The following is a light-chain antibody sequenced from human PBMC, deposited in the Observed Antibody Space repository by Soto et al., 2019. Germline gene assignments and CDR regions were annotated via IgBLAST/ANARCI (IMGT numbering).Light chain of an antibody. Sequence: QSVLTQPASVSGSPGQSITISCAGTSSDVGGYNSVSWYQQHPGEAPKLMIYDVSYRPSGVSSRFSGSKSGNTASLTISNLQAGDEADYYCCSYASTSTRVFGGGTKVTVL. CDR2: DVS. CDR3: CSYASTSTRV. J-gene: IGLJ2*01. V-gene: IGLV2-14*03. CDR1: SSDVGGYNS.